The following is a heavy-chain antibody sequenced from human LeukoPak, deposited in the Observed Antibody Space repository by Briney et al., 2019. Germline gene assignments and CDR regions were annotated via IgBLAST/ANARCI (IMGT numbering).Heavy chain of an antibody. CDR2: ISYDGSNK. CDR3: AKGGGEWYFDY. Sequence: GGSLRLSCAASGFTFSDYYMSWIRQAPGKGLEWVAVISYDGSNKYYADSVKGRFTISRDNSKNTLYLQMNSLRAEDTAVYYCAKGGGEWYFDYWGQGTLVTVSS. V-gene: IGHV3-30*18. J-gene: IGHJ4*02. D-gene: IGHD3-10*01. CDR1: GFTFSDYY.